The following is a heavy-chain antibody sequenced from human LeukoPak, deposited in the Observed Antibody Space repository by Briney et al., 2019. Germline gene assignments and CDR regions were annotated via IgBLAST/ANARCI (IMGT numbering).Heavy chain of an antibody. J-gene: IGHJ4*02. Sequence: SETLSLTCTVSGGSISSFYWSWFYWSWIRQPPGKGLEWIGSMEWIGSIYHSGSAYYNPSLKSRVTISVDTSKNQFSLKLSSVTAADTAVYYCARGPPKGHDDSSDYYVPACFDYWGQGTLVTVSS. CDR3: ARGPPKGHDDSSDYYVPACFDY. CDR1: GGSISSFYWSWFY. CDR2: IYHSGSA. V-gene: IGHV4-39*07. D-gene: IGHD3-22*01.